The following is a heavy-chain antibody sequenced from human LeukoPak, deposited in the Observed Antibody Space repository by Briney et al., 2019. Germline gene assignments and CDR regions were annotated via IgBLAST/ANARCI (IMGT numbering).Heavy chain of an antibody. CDR2: INPNSGGT. Sequence: ASVKVSCKASGYTFTGYYMHWVRQAPGQGLEWMGWINPNSGGTNYAQKFQGRVTMTRDTSISTAYMELSRLRSDDTAVYYCVSFISPFEELDYWGQGTLVTVSS. D-gene: IGHD3-10*01. V-gene: IGHV1-2*02. CDR3: VSFISPFEELDY. CDR1: GYTFTGYY. J-gene: IGHJ4*02.